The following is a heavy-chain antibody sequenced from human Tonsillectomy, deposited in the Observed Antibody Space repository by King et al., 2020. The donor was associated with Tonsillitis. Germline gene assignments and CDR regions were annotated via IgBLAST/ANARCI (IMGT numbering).Heavy chain of an antibody. J-gene: IGHJ3*02. Sequence: QLVQSGGGLIQPGGSLRLSCAASGLSVSSNYMSWIRQAPGEGLEWVSVIYSGGSTNYADSMRGRFTISRDNSKNTLYLQMNSLRAEDTAVYYCVTYYGSGTYGGFDIWGQGTMVIVSS. CDR1: GLSVSSNY. V-gene: IGHV3-53*01. CDR2: IYSGGST. D-gene: IGHD3-10*01. CDR3: VTYYGSGTYGGFDI.